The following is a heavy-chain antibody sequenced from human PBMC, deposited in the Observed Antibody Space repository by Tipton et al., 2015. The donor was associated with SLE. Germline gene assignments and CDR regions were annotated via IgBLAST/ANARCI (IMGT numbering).Heavy chain of an antibody. CDR1: GGSFSGYY. CDR2: IKHSGST. CDR3: ARGGSSGWDFDI. D-gene: IGHD6-19*01. J-gene: IGHJ3*02. V-gene: IGHV4-34*01. Sequence: TLSLTCAVYGGSFSGYYWSWIRPPPGEGVGWIGEIKHSGSTNYNPSLKSRVTISVDTSKNQFSLKLSSVTAADTAVYYCARGGSSGWDFDIWGQGTMVTVSS.